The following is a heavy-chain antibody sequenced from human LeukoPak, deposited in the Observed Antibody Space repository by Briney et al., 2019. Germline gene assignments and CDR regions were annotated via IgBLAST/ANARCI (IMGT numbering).Heavy chain of an antibody. J-gene: IGHJ4*02. CDR2: IYYSGST. V-gene: IGHV4-59*01. CDR3: ARAFLAAVAGLNYFDY. D-gene: IGHD6-19*01. CDR1: GGSISNYY. Sequence: PSETLSLTCTVSGGSISNYYWSWIRQPPGKGLEWIGYIYYSGSTNYNPSLKSRVTISVDTSKNQFSLKLSSVTAADTAVYYCARAFLAAVAGLNYFDYWGQGTLVTVSS.